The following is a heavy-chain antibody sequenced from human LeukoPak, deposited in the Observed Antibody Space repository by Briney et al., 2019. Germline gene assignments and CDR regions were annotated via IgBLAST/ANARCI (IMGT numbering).Heavy chain of an antibody. D-gene: IGHD3-3*01. CDR2: IYYSGST. CDR1: GGSISSSSYY. J-gene: IGHJ4*02. V-gene: IGHV4-39*07. CDR3: ARAGTIFGPPTDYFDY. Sequence: SETLSLTCTVSGGSISSSSYYWGRIRQPPGKGLEWIGSIYYSGSTYYNPSLKSRVTISVDTSKNQFSLKLSSVTAADTAVYYCARAGTIFGPPTDYFDYWGQGALVTVSS.